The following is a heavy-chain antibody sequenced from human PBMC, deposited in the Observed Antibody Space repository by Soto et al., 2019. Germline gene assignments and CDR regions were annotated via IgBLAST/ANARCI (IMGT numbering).Heavy chain of an antibody. CDR2: ISGSGGST. J-gene: IGHJ4*02. Sequence: LRLSCAASGFTFSSYAMSWVRQAPGKGLEWVSAISGSGGSTYYADSVKGRFTISRDNSKNTLYLQMNSLRAEDTAVYYCAKVGLWFGESPLDYWGQGTLVTVSS. V-gene: IGHV3-23*01. CDR3: AKVGLWFGESPLDY. D-gene: IGHD3-10*01. CDR1: GFTFSSYA.